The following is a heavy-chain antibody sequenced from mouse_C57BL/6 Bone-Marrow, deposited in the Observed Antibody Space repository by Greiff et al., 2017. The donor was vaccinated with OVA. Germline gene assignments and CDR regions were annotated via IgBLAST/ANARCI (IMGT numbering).Heavy chain of an antibody. V-gene: IGHV1-59*01. CDR3: ARDGYFAY. CDR2: IDPSDSYT. CDR1: GYTFTSYW. Sequence: QVQLQQPGAELVRPGTSVKLSCKASGYTFTSYWMHWVKQRPGQGLEWIGVIDPSDSYTNYNQKFKGKATLTVDTSSSTAYMQLSSLTSEDSAVYYCARDGYFAYWGQGTLVTVSA. J-gene: IGHJ3*01. D-gene: IGHD2-3*01.